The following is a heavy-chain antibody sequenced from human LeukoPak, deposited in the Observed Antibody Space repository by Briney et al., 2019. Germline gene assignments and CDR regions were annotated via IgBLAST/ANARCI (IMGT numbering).Heavy chain of an antibody. J-gene: IGHJ6*02. CDR1: GFTFSSYA. CDR2: ISGSGGST. Sequence: PGGSLRLSCAASGFTFSSYAMSWVRQAPGKGLEWVSAISGSGGSTYYADSVKGRFTISRDNSKNTLYLQMNSLRAEDTAVYYCARDHSGWYGYYYYGMDVWGQGTTVTVSS. D-gene: IGHD6-19*01. V-gene: IGHV3-23*01. CDR3: ARDHSGWYGYYYYGMDV.